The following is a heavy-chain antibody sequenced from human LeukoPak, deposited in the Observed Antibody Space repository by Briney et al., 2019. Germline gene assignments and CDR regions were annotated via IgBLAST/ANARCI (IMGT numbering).Heavy chain of an antibody. V-gene: IGHV3-11*04. CDR1: GFTFSDYY. D-gene: IGHD3-3*01. Sequence: PGGSLRLSCAASGFTFSDYYMSWIRQAPGKGLEWVSYISSSGSTIYYADSVKGRFTISRDDANYSLYLQMNSLRPEDTAVYYCVRDHPKLRFLQWGPYFFDYWGQGTLVTVSS. CDR2: ISSSGSTI. J-gene: IGHJ4*02. CDR3: VRDHPKLRFLQWGPYFFDY.